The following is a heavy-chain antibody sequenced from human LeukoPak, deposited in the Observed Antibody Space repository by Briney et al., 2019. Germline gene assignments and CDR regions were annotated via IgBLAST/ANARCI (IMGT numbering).Heavy chain of an antibody. J-gene: IGHJ5*02. CDR3: ARAVVVTALRRANWFDP. V-gene: IGHV4-34*01. D-gene: IGHD2-21*02. CDR1: GGSFSGYY. CDR2: INHSGST. Sequence: PSETLSLTCAVYGGSFSGYYWSWIRQPPGKGLEWIGEINHSGSTNYNPSLKSRVTISVDTSKNQFSLKLSSVTAADPAVYYWARAVVVTALRRANWFDPWGQGTLVTVSS.